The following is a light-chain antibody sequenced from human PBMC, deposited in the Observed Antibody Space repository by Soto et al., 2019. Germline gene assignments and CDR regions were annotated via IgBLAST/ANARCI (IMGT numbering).Light chain of an antibody. CDR2: KAS. V-gene: IGKV1-5*03. Sequence: DIQMTQSPSTLSASVGDRVTITCRASQSIGNWLAGYQQKPGKAPKLLISKASTLESGVPSRFRRSGSGREFTLTINSLQPDDFAAYYCQLYNSYLWRFGQGTKVDIK. CDR3: QLYNSYLWR. J-gene: IGKJ1*01. CDR1: QSIGNW.